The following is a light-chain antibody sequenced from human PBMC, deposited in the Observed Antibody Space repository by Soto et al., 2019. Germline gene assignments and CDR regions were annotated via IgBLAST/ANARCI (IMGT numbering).Light chain of an antibody. Sequence: QYALTQPASVSGSPGQSITISCTGSSSDVGGYSYVSWYQHHPGKAPKLMIYDVDVRPSGVSNRFSGSKSGNTASLTISGLQAEDEADYYCNSYTSSGTYVLFGGGTKLTVL. V-gene: IGLV2-14*03. CDR1: SSDVGGYSY. J-gene: IGLJ2*01. CDR3: NSYTSSGTYVL. CDR2: DVD.